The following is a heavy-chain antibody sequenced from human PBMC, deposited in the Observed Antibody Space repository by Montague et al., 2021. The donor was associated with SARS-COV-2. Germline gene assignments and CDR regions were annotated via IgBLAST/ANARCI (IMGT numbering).Heavy chain of an antibody. CDR1: GFTFSNYD. Sequence: SLRLSCAASGFTFSNYDMNWVRQAPGKGPEWISCISTSAYTTSYAGSVKGRFTISRDNGKNSPYLQMNSLRVEDTAVYYCTRDYRSIVGDGLDIWGQGTKVTVSS. J-gene: IGHJ3*02. D-gene: IGHD3-16*02. CDR2: ISTSAYTT. V-gene: IGHV3-48*03. CDR3: TRDYRSIVGDGLDI.